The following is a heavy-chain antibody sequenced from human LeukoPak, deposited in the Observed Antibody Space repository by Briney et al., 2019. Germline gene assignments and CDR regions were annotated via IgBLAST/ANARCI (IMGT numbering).Heavy chain of an antibody. CDR2: MSYDGFSK. V-gene: IGHV3-30*04. CDR3: AREGHTGGYCGTFDV. CDR1: GIAFSNSI. J-gene: IGHJ3*01. D-gene: IGHD2-21*01. Sequence: GGSLRLSCVASGIAFSNSIMHWVRQAPGKGLEWVSAMSYDGFSKYYADSMKGRLTISRDDSKNTVYLQMKSLRPEDTAVYHCAREGHTGGYCGTFDVWGQGTTVAVS.